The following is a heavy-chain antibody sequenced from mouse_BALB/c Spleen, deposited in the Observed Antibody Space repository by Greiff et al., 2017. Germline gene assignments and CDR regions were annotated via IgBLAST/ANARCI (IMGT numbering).Heavy chain of an antibody. D-gene: IGHD2-10*02. CDR1: GFTFSDYY. CDR2: ISDGGSYT. J-gene: IGHJ1*01. CDR3: ARYGNYGSYWYFDV. V-gene: IGHV5-4*02. Sequence: EVHLVESGGGLVKPGGSLKLSCAASGFTFSDYYMYWVRQTPEKRLEWVATISDGGSYTYYPDSVKGRFTISRDNAKNNLYLQMSSLKSEDTAMYYCARYGNYGSYWYFDVWGAGTTVTVSS.